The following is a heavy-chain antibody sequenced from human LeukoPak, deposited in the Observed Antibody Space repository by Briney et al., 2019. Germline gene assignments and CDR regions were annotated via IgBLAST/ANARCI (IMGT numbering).Heavy chain of an antibody. V-gene: IGHV3-43*02. D-gene: IGHD3-22*01. Sequence: GGSLRLSCAASGFTFDDYAMHWVRQAPGKGLEWVSLISGDGGSTYYADSVKGRFTISRDNSKNSLYLQMNSLRTEDTALYYCAKIFSPSYYYDSSSYYDPFDYWGQGTLVTVSS. CDR3: AKIFSPSYYYDSSSYYDPFDY. CDR2: ISGDGGST. J-gene: IGHJ4*02. CDR1: GFTFDDYA.